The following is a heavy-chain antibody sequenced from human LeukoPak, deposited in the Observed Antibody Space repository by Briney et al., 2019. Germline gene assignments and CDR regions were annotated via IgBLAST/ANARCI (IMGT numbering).Heavy chain of an antibody. CDR1: GGSVSNRPYY. D-gene: IGHD2-15*01. J-gene: IGHJ5*02. CDR3: ARGWVGVNWFDP. CDR2: MYNSGST. V-gene: IGHV4-39*07. Sequence: PSETLSLTCTVSGGSVSNRPYYWGWLRQPPGKGLEWIGAMYNSGSTYYNLSLKSRVTVSLDTSKNQFSLKLTSVFAADTAVYYCARGWVGVNWFDPWGQGTLVTVSS.